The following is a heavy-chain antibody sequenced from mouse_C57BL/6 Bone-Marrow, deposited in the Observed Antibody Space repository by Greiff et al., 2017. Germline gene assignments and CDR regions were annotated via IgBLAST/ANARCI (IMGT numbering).Heavy chain of an antibody. Sequence: QVQLQQSGAELARPGASVKMSCKASGYTFTSYTMHWVKQRPGQGLEWIGYINPSSGYTKYNQKFKDKATLTADKSSSTAYMQLSSLTSEDSAVYYCARWGNDDGGTGYYARDYWGQGTAVTVSS. J-gene: IGHJ4*01. CDR3: ARWGNDDGGTGYYARDY. V-gene: IGHV1-4*01. D-gene: IGHD2-4*01. CDR1: GYTFTSYT. CDR2: INPSSGYT.